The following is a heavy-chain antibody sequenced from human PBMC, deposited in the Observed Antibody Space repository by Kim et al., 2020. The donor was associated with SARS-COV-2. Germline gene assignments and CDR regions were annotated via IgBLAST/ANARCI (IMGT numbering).Heavy chain of an antibody. CDR2: IWYDGSNK. Sequence: GGSLRLSCAASGFTFSSYGMHWVRQAPGKGLEWVAVIWYDGSNKYYADSVKGRFTISRDNSKNTLYLQMNSLRAEDTAVYYCARDSGVLRYFDWLPKHADYWGQGTLVTVSS. D-gene: IGHD3-9*01. J-gene: IGHJ4*02. CDR1: GFTFSSYG. CDR3: ARDSGVLRYFDWLPKHADY. V-gene: IGHV3-33*01.